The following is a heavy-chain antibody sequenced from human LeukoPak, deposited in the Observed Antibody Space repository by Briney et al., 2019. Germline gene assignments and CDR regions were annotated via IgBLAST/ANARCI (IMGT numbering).Heavy chain of an antibody. V-gene: IGHV3-23*01. CDR2: ISGSGP. CDR1: GFTFSSYA. D-gene: IGHD2-15*01. CDR3: AKLAASAAPHEALDY. J-gene: IGHJ4*02. Sequence: GGSLRLSCAASGFTFSSYAMSWVRQAPGKGLEWVSGISGSGPHYADSVKGRSTISRDNSKNTLYLQMDSLRAEDTAVYYCAKLAASAAPHEALDYWGQGTLVTVSS.